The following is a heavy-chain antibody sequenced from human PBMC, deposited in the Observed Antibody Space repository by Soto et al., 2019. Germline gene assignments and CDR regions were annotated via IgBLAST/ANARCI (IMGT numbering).Heavy chain of an antibody. J-gene: IGHJ4*02. V-gene: IGHV4-31*03. CDR2: IYYSGST. Sequence: SETLSLTCTVSGGSISSGGYYWSWIRQHPGKGLEWIGHIYYSGSTYYNPSLKSRVTISVDTSKNQFSMKLSYVTAAGTAVYYCARDYNTVLDYWGQGTLVTVSS. CDR1: GGSISSGGYY. CDR3: ARDYNTVLDY. D-gene: IGHD4-17*01.